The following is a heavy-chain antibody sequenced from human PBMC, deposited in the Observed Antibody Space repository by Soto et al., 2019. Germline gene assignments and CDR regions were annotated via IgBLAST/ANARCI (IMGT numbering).Heavy chain of an antibody. CDR3: ASRHRSPYIDD. J-gene: IGHJ4*02. CDR2: IYYSGST. V-gene: IGHV4-39*07. D-gene: IGHD2-15*01. Sequence: SETLSLTCTVSGGSISSSTYYWGWMRQPPGKGLEWIGNIYYSGSTYYNPSLKSRVTISVDTSKNQFSLKLSSVTAADTAVYYCASRHRSPYIDDWGQGNLITVS. CDR1: GGSISSSTYY.